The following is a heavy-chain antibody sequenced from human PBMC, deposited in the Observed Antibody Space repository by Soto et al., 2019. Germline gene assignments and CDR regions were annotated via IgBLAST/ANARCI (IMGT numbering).Heavy chain of an antibody. Sequence: PTETVSLGCTVPEDSIDSNSCSWVGQSAGKGLKWIGRIYTSGSTNYNPSLKSRVTMSVDTSKNQFSLKLSSVTAADTAVYYCERVKALFLTAHNDIYYYYRIAVPAQGATV. V-gene: IGHV4-4*07. CDR1: EDSIDSNS. CDR2: IYTSGST. CDR3: ERVKALFLTAHNDIYYYYRIAV. D-gene: IGHD2-21*02. J-gene: IGHJ6*02.